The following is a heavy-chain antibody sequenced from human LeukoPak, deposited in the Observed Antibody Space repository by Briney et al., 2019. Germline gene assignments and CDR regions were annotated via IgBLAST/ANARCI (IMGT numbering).Heavy chain of an antibody. CDR2: IYHSGST. D-gene: IGHD6-13*01. CDR1: GGSISSSNW. CDR3: ARVVITYAAAGLLGSYYYYYMDV. Sequence: PSGTLSLTCAVSGGSISSSNWWSWVRQPPGKGLEWIGEIYHSGSTNYNPSLKSRVTISVDTSKNQFSLKLSSVTAADTAVYYCARVVITYAAAGLLGSYYYYYMDVWGKGTTVTVSS. J-gene: IGHJ6*03. V-gene: IGHV4-4*02.